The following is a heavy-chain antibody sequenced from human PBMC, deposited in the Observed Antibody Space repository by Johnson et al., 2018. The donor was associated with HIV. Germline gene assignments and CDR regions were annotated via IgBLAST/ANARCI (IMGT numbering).Heavy chain of an antibody. CDR1: GITVNTNY. V-gene: IGHV3-66*02. CDR3: ARDGRDLFTRGGFDV. D-gene: IGHD3-10*02. J-gene: IGHJ3*01. CDR2: IFSVGNT. Sequence: EKLVESGGGLVQSGESLRLSCAASGITVNTNYMSWVRRAPGKGLEWVSVIFSVGNTYYADSVKGRFTISRDNSRTMLYLQMNSLRPEDTAVYYCARDGRDLFTRGGFDVWGPGTVVTVSS.